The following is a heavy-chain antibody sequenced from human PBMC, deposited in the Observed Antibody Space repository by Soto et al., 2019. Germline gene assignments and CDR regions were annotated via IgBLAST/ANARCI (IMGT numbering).Heavy chain of an antibody. J-gene: IGHJ2*01. Sequence: SETLSLTCAVYGGSFSGYYWSWIRQPPGKGLDWIGEINHSGSTNYNPSLKSRVSISVGTSNNQFSLKLSSVTAADTAVYYCARGRGDGYNQHWYFDLWGRGTPVTVSS. CDR2: INHSGST. D-gene: IGHD3-10*01. CDR1: GGSFSGYY. V-gene: IGHV4-34*01. CDR3: ARGRGDGYNQHWYFDL.